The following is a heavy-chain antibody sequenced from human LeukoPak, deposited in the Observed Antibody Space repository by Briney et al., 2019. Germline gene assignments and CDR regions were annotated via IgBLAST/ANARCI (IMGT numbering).Heavy chain of an antibody. CDR1: GFTVSSNY. D-gene: IGHD6-13*01. CDR3: ARESRGSWIGWFDP. V-gene: IGHV3-53*01. Sequence: PGGSLRLSCAASGFTVSSNYMSWVRQAPGKGLEWVSVIYSGGSTYYADSVKGRFTISRDNSKNTLYLQMNSLRAEDTAVYYCARESRGSWIGWFDPWGQGTLVTVSS. J-gene: IGHJ5*02. CDR2: IYSGGST.